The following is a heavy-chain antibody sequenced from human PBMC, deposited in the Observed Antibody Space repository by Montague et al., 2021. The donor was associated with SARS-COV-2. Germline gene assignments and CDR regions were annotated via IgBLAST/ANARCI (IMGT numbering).Heavy chain of an antibody. Sequence: TRSLTCSVSGGSISSGGHYWSWIRQPAGKGLQWIGRMFPSGRTNYNPSLNSRVTISVDTSKNQFSLDVRSVTATDTATYFCARAKVTTSVFDHWGHGILVTVSS. D-gene: IGHD4-17*01. CDR1: GGSISSGGHY. V-gene: IGHV4-61*02. CDR3: ARAKVTTSVFDH. CDR2: MFPSGRT. J-gene: IGHJ4*01.